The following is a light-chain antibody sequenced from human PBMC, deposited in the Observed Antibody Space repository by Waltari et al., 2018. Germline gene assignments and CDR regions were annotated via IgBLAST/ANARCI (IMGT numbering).Light chain of an antibody. J-gene: IGLJ3*02. V-gene: IGLV5-45*01. CDR2: YKPDSGV. CDR3: MILYNNAVV. Sequence: QAVLTQPASLSASPGASASPTCTLRSGIDVDTYKIYWYKQRPGSPPQCLRKYKPDSGVQLGSGVPSRFAASLDTSANANLLLISVRQSEDEADYYCMILYNNAVVFGGGTSLT. CDR1: SGIDVDTYK.